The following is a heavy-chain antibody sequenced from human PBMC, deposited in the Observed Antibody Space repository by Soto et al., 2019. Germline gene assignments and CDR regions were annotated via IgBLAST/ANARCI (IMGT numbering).Heavy chain of an antibody. CDR3: ARKGAAASYAHYYMDV. V-gene: IGHV4-59*01. J-gene: IGHJ6*03. D-gene: IGHD6-13*01. CDR2: VYYSGNT. CDR1: GGSISPYY. Sequence: QVQLQESGPGLVKTSETLSLTCTVSGGSISPYYWSWIRQPPGKGLEWIGYVYYSGNTNYNPSLESRVTISVDTSRNRFSLNLTSATAADTAVYYFARKGAAASYAHYYMDVWGRGTAVTGSS.